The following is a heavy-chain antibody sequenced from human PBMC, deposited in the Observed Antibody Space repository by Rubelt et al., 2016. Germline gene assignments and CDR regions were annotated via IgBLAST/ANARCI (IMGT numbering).Heavy chain of an antibody. J-gene: IGHJ5*02. CDR1: GGSISSYY. D-gene: IGHD1-26*01. CDR3: ARQGADWFDP. V-gene: IGHV4-59*08. Sequence: QVQLQESGPGLVKPSETLSLTCTVSGGSISSYYWSWIRQPPGKGLEWIGYIYYSGSTNYNPSLKSRVTISVDTSKNQFSRKLSSVTAADTAVYYCARQGADWFDPWGQGTLVTVSS. CDR2: IYYSGST.